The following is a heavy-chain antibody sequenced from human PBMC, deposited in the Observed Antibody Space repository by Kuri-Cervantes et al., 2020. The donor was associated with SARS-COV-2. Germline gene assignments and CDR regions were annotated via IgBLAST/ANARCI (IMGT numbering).Heavy chain of an antibody. Sequence: ASVKVSCKTFGYTFTTYGISWVRKAPGRGLGWMGSISPYNGNTNYAQIVQGRVTMTTDTSTNTAYMELRSLRSFDTAVYYCARSHTLYGGNSSPWDYWGQGTLVTVSS. CDR3: ARSHTLYGGNSSPWDY. CDR2: ISPYNGNT. D-gene: IGHD4-23*01. CDR1: GYTFTTYG. V-gene: IGHV1-18*01. J-gene: IGHJ4*02.